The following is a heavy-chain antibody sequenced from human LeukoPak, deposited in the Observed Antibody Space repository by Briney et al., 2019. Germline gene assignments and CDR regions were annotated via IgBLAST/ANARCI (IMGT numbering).Heavy chain of an antibody. CDR1: GGSISSGGYY. V-gene: IGHV4-31*03. D-gene: IGHD2-21*02. CDR2: IYYSGGA. CDR3: ARTHCEGDCFSAIRY. Sequence: SQTLSLTCTVSGGSISSGGYYWSWIRQPPGKGLEWIGSIYYSGGADYNPSLQSRVTISVDTSKNEFSLKVRSVTAADTAVYFCARTHCEGDCFSAIRYWGQGTPVTVSS. J-gene: IGHJ4*02.